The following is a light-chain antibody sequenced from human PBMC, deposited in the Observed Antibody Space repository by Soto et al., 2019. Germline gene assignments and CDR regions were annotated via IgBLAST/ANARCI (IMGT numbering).Light chain of an antibody. V-gene: IGKV3-20*01. CDR1: QSVTNNY. CDR3: QQYDYSSGYT. Sequence: EIVLTQSPGTLPFSPGERATLSCRASQSVTNNYLAWYQQKPGQPPRLLIYTTSTRAPGIPDMFSGSGSGTDLTLTISRLEHEDFAVYYCQQYDYSSGYTFGQRTKLEIK. J-gene: IGKJ2*01. CDR2: TTS.